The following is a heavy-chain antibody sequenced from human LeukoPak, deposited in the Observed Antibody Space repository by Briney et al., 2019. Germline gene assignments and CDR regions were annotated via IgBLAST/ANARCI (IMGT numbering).Heavy chain of an antibody. J-gene: IGHJ4*02. CDR3: SRGGTVTNFGY. V-gene: IGHV4-59*01. CDR1: GDSITNYY. D-gene: IGHD4-17*01. CDR2: VYSSGNT. Sequence: PSETLSLTCTVSGDSITNYYWSWIRQPPGKGLEWIGYVYSSGNTNYNPSLKSRVTISLDTSKNQFSLKLSSVTAAYTAVYYCSRGGTVTNFGYWGQGTLVTVSS.